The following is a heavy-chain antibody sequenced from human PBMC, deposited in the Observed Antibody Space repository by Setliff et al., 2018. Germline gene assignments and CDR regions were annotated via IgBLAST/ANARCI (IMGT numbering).Heavy chain of an antibody. J-gene: IGHJ5*02. Sequence: SETLSLTCTVSGGSVSNSGFFWGWLRQAPGKGLEWIGKIYDSGSSNYNASLKSRLIITRDTSKNQISLKLTSVTAADTAVYYCGRGFSRIEGWGNWFDPWGQGILVTVSS. CDR1: GGSVSNSGFF. D-gene: IGHD2-15*01. CDR2: IYDSGSS. V-gene: IGHV4-39*01. CDR3: GRGFSRIEGWGNWFDP.